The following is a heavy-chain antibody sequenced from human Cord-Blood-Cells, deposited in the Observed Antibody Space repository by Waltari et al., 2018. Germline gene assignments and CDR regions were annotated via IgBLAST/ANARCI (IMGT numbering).Heavy chain of an antibody. CDR3: ARGGSGSYWYFDL. V-gene: IGHV3-33*01. CDR1: GFTFSSYR. D-gene: IGHD1-26*01. Sequence: QVQLVESGGGVVQPGRSLRLSCAASGFTFSSYRMHWVRQAPGKGLEWVAVIWYDGSNKYYADSVKGRFTISRDNSKNTLYLQMNSLRAEDTAVYYCARGGSGSYWYFDLWGRGTLVTVSS. J-gene: IGHJ2*01. CDR2: IWYDGSNK.